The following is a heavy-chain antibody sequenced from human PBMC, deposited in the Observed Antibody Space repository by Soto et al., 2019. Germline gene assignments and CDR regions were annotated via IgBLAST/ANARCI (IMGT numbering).Heavy chain of an antibody. CDR1: GGTFSSYA. CDR3: AGRGIRYCTGGSCTDY. CDR2: IIPIFGTA. J-gene: IGHJ4*02. V-gene: IGHV1-69*12. D-gene: IGHD2-15*01. Sequence: QVQLVQSGAEVKEAGSSVKVSCMASGGTFSSYAISWVRQAPGQGLERMGGIIPIFGTANYAQKYQGRVTMTADESTSPAYMELSSLRSEDKAEEYGAGRGIRYCTGGSCTDYWGQGTLVTVSS.